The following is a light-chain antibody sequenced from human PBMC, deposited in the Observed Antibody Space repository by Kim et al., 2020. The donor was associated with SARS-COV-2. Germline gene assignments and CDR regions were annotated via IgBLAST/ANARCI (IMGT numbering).Light chain of an antibody. CDR2: DAS. Sequence: ASVGERVTITCRASQSISSWVAWYQQKPGKAPKLLIYDASSLESGVPSRFSGSGSGTEFTLTISSLQPDDFATYFCQQYHSFPLTFGGGTKVDIK. CDR3: QQYHSFPLT. J-gene: IGKJ4*01. CDR1: QSISSW. V-gene: IGKV1-5*01.